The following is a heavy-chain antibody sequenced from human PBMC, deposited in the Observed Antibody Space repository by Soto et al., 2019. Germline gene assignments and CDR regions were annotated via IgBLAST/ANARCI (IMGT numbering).Heavy chain of an antibody. CDR2: ISAYNGNT. J-gene: IGHJ6*02. D-gene: IGHD3-9*01. CDR1: GYTFTSYG. CDR3: ARIPYDILTGYYILGPGGYYYYGMDV. V-gene: IGHV1-18*01. Sequence: GASVKVSCKASGYTFTSYGISWVRQAPGQGLEWMGWISAYNGNTNYAQKLQGRVTMTTDTSTSTAYMELRSLRSDDTAVYYCARIPYDILTGYYILGPGGYYYYGMDVWGQGTTVTVSS.